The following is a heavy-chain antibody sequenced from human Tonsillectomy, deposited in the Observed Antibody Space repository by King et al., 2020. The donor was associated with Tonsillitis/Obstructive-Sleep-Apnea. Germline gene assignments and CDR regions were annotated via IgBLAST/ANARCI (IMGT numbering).Heavy chain of an antibody. J-gene: IGHJ5*02. CDR3: ARFPGGTSLRMILFETNWFDP. Sequence: MQLQESGPGLVKPSQTLSLTCTVSGGSISSGGYYWSWIRQHPGKGLEWIGYIYYSGSTYYNPSLKSRVTISVDTSKNQFSLKLSSVTAADTAVYYCARFPGGTSLRMILFETNWFDPWGQGTLVTVSS. D-gene: IGHD3/OR15-3a*01. CDR1: GGSISSGGYY. CDR2: IYYSGST. V-gene: IGHV4-31*03.